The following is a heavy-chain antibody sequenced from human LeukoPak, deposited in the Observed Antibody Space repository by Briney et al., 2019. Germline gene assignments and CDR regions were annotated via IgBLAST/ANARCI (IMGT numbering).Heavy chain of an antibody. D-gene: IGHD1-1*01. CDR3: ARARFGTAGADY. Sequence: GGSLRLSCAASGFTFNTYAMSWVRQAPGKGLEWVSAISPSGDNIYYADSVKGRFTISRDNSRNTLYLQMNSLRAEDTAVYYCARARFGTAGADYWGQGTLVTVSS. J-gene: IGHJ4*02. V-gene: IGHV3-23*01. CDR1: GFTFNTYA. CDR2: ISPSGDNI.